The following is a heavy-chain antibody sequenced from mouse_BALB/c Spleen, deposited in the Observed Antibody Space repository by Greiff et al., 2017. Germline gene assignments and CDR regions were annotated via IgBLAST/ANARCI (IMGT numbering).Heavy chain of an antibody. CDR1: GYSFTGYN. Sequence: VQLKQSGPELEKPGASVKISCKASGYSFTGYNMNWVKQSNGKSLEWIGNIDPYYGGTSYNQKFKGKASLTVDKSSSTAYMQLKSLTSEDSAVYYCARRGNGNYVNYFDYWGQGTTLTVSS. CDR2: IDPYYGGT. V-gene: IGHV1-39*01. D-gene: IGHD2-1*01. CDR3: ARRGNGNYVNYFDY. J-gene: IGHJ2*01.